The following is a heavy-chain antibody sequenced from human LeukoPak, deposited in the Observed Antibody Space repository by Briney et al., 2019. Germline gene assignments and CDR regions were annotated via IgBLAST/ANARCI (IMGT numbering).Heavy chain of an antibody. CDR3: ARGYCSSTSCYMDV. J-gene: IGHJ6*02. Sequence: GASVKVSCKASGHTSTTYAIHWVRQAPGQGLEWMGWINAGNGNIKYSQKFPGRVTITGDTSASTAYMELSSLRSEDTAVYYCARGYCSSTSCYMDVWGQGTTVT. CDR2: INAGNGNI. D-gene: IGHD2-2*01. CDR1: GHTSTTYA. V-gene: IGHV1-3*01.